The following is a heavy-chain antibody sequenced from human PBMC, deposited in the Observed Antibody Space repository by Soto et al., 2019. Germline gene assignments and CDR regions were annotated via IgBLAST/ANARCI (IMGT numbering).Heavy chain of an antibody. CDR1: GGSISSSSYY. D-gene: IGHD6-13*01. J-gene: IGHJ5*02. CDR2: IYYSGST. V-gene: IGHV4-39*01. CDR3: ARLAAAGTRLRGP. Sequence: SETLSLTSTVSGGSISSSSYYWGWIRQPPGKGLEWIGSIYYSGSTYYNPSLKSRVTISVDTSKNQFSLKLSSVTAADTAVYYCARLAAAGTRLRGPWGQGTLVTVSS.